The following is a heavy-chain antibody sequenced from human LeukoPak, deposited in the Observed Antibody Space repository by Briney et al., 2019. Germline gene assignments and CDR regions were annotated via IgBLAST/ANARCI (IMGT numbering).Heavy chain of an antibody. Sequence: GGSLRLSCAASGFTFSSYEMNWVRQAPGKGVEGVSYISSSGSTIYYADSVKGRFTISRDNAKNSLYLQMNSLRAEDTAVYYCARVLCGGDCWGGRGAFDIWSQGTMVTVSS. CDR1: GFTFSSYE. V-gene: IGHV3-48*03. J-gene: IGHJ3*02. CDR2: ISSSGSTI. CDR3: ARVLCGGDCWGGRGAFDI. D-gene: IGHD2-21*02.